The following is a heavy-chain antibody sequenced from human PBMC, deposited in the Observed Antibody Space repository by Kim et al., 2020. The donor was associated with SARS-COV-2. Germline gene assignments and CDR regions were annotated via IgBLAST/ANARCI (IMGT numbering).Heavy chain of an antibody. D-gene: IGHD3-10*01. Sequence: YYADSVKGRFTISRDNAKNSLYLQMNRLRAEDTAVYYCARREGSYGSGINWGQGTLVTVSS. CDR3: ARREGSYGSGIN. J-gene: IGHJ4*02. V-gene: IGHV3-11*01.